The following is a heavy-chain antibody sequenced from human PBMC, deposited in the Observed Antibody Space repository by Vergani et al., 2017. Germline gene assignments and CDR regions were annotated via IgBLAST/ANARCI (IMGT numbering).Heavy chain of an antibody. V-gene: IGHV3-74*02. CDR1: GFTFSSYW. CDR3: ARGQLGSYEGMGEFDP. CDR2: INSDGSST. D-gene: IGHD1-26*01. Sequence: VQLVESGVGVVQPGRSLRLSCAASGFTFSSYWMHWVRQAPGKGLVWVSRINSDGSSTSYADSVKGRFTISRDNAKNTLYLQMNSLRAEDTAVYYCARGQLGSYEGMGEFDPWGQGTLVTVSS. J-gene: IGHJ5*02.